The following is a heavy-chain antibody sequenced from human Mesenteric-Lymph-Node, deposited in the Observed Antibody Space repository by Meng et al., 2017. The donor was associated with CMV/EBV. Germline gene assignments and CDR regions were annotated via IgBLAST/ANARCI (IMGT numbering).Heavy chain of an antibody. V-gene: IGHV3-23*01. D-gene: IGHD4-17*01. J-gene: IGHJ4*02. Sequence: LSCAASGFAFSTYAISWVRQAPGKGLQWVSSISGNAKSANYSDSVKGRFTISRDNSKNTVSLQMNSLSAEDTALYYCARDYGDSGYWGQGTLVTVSS. CDR3: ARDYGDSGY. CDR1: GFAFSTYA. CDR2: ISGNAKSA.